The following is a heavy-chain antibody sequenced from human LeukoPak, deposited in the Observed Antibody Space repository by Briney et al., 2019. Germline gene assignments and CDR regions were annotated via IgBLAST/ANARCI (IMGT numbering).Heavy chain of an antibody. D-gene: IGHD1-1*01. Sequence: AGSLRLSCAASGFTFSSYNMNWVRQAPGKGLEWISHITSGSSTINYADSVKGRFTISRDNAKNSLYLQMNSLRDEDTAVYYCVRAATGTLGAFDIWGQGTLVTISS. CDR1: GFTFSSYN. J-gene: IGHJ3*02. V-gene: IGHV3-48*02. CDR2: ITSGSSTI. CDR3: VRAATGTLGAFDI.